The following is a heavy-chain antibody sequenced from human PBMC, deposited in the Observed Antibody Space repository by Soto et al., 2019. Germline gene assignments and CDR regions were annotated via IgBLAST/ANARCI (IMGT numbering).Heavy chain of an antibody. J-gene: IGHJ6*02. D-gene: IGHD6-19*01. CDR1: GFSLSTSGMC. Sequence: SGPTLVNPTQTLTLTCTFSGFSLSTSGMCVSWIRQPPGKALEWLALIDWDDDKYYSTSPKTRLTISKDTSKNQVVLTMTNMDPVDTATYYCARILFIAVAGTYYYYGMDVWGQGTTVTVSS. V-gene: IGHV2-70*01. CDR3: ARILFIAVAGTYYYYGMDV. CDR2: IDWDDDK.